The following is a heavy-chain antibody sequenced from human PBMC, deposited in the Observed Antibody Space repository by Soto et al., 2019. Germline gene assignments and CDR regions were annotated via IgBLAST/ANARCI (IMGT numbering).Heavy chain of an antibody. Sequence: STLVYPPQSLTLTVTFSGSSLSSIGICFSWISEPPWQSLEWLALIDWDDDKYYSTSLKPRLTISKDTSKNQVVLTMTNMDPVDTATYYCARLPIVATTYYYYHRMDVWAKATTLT. CDR2: IDWDDDK. CDR3: ARLPIVATTYYYYHRMDV. CDR1: GSSLSSIGIC. V-gene: IGHV2-70*01. J-gene: IGHJ6*04. D-gene: IGHD5-12*01.